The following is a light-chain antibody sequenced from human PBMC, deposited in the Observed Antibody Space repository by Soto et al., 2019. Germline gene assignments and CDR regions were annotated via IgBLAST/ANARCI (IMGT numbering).Light chain of an antibody. J-gene: IGLJ1*01. CDR3: MSYTGSRHV. V-gene: IGLV2-8*01. CDR1: TSDVGAYKF. Sequence: QSVLTQPASASGSPGQSVTISCTGTTSDVGAYKFVSWYQQHHPDKAPKLIIYEVTKRPSGVPYRFSGSKSCNTASLTVSGLQAEDEADYYYMSYTGSRHVFGAGTKSPS. CDR2: EVT.